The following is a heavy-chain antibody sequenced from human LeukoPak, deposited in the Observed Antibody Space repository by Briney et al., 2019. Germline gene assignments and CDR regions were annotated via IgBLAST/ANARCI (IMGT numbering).Heavy chain of an antibody. D-gene: IGHD3-10*01. CDR3: AREGVYYYGSGSFYFDY. J-gene: IGHJ4*02. V-gene: IGHV3-21*01. CDR1: GFTFSSYS. Sequence: GRSLRLSCAASGFTFSSYSMNWVRQAPGKGLEWVSSISSSSSYIYYADSVKGRFTISRDNAKNSLYLQMNSLRAEDTAVYYCAREGVYYYGSGSFYFDYWGQGTLVTVSS. CDR2: ISSSSSYI.